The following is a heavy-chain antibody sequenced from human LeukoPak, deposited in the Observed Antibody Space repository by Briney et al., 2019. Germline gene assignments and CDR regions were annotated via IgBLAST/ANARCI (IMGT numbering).Heavy chain of an antibody. CDR1: GGSFSGYY. Sequence: SETLSLTCAVYGGSFSGYYWGWIRQPPGKGLEWIGEINHSGSTNYNPSLKSRVTISVDTSKNQFSLKLSSVTAADTAVYYCARVFATGTLYYFDYWGQGTLVTVSS. V-gene: IGHV4-34*01. CDR2: INHSGST. CDR3: ARVFATGTLYYFDY. D-gene: IGHD1-7*01. J-gene: IGHJ4*02.